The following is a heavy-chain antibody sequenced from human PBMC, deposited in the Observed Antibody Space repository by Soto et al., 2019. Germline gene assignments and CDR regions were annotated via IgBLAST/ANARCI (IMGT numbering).Heavy chain of an antibody. J-gene: IGHJ1*01. CDR3: ARDYSSSSGYFQH. Sequence: GGSLRLSCAASGFTFSSYGMHWVRQAPGKGLEWVAVIWYDGSNKYYADSVKGRFTISRDNSKNTLYLQMNSLRAEDTAVYYCARDYSSSSGYFQHWGQGTLVTVSS. D-gene: IGHD6-6*01. V-gene: IGHV3-33*01. CDR2: IWYDGSNK. CDR1: GFTFSSYG.